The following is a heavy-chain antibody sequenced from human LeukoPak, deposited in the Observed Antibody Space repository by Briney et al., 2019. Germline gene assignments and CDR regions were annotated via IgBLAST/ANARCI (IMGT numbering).Heavy chain of an antibody. CDR2: IYYSGST. D-gene: IGHD6-19*01. J-gene: IGHJ4*02. CDR1: GGSISSYY. V-gene: IGHV4-59*01. Sequence: SETLSLTCTVSGGSISSYYWSWIRQPPGKGLEWIGYIYYSGSTNYNPSLKSRVTISVGTSKNQFSLKLSSVTAADTAVYYCARGQQWLGPFDYWGQGTLVTVSS. CDR3: ARGQQWLGPFDY.